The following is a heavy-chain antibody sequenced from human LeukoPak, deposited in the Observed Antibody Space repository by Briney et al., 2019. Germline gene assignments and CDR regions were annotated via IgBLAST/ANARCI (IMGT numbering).Heavy chain of an antibody. CDR1: SYTVTSYS. D-gene: IGHD4-17*01. V-gene: IGHV1-18*04. Sequence: ASVTVSCTASSYTVTSYSISWVRHSPGQAPEWLGWISAYNGNTNYAQKLQGRVTMTTDTSTSTAYMELRSLRSDDTAVYYCARGDYGHHSDYWGEGTLVTVSS. CDR2: ISAYNGNT. J-gene: IGHJ4*02. CDR3: ARGDYGHHSDY.